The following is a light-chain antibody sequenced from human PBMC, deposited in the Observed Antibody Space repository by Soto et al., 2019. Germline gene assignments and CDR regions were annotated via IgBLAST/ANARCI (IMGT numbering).Light chain of an antibody. V-gene: IGKV1-5*01. CDR2: DAS. CDR3: QQYNSYSRGT. CDR1: QSISSW. Sequence: DIQMTQSPSTLSASVGDRVTITCRASQSISSWLAWYQQEPGKAPKLLIYDASSLESGVPSRFSGSGSGTEFTLTISSLQPDDFATYYCQQYNSYSRGTFGQGTKVEIK. J-gene: IGKJ1*01.